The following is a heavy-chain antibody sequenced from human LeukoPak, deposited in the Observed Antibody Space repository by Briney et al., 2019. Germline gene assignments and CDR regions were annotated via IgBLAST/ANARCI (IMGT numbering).Heavy chain of an antibody. CDR2: IKSDGSEK. V-gene: IGHV3-7*01. D-gene: IGHD1-26*01. CDR3: AKYARSPDS. CDR1: GFSFSNIW. Sequence: PGGSLRLSCAASGFSFSNIWMSWVRQAPGKGLEYVAIIKSDGSEKYLVDSVKGRFTISRDNAKDSLFLQMNSLRAEDSAIYYCAKYARSPDSWGQGTLVTVSS. J-gene: IGHJ4*02.